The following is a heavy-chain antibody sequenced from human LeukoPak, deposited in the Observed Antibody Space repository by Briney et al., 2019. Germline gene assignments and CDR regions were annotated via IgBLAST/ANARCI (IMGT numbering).Heavy chain of an antibody. CDR1: GGSISSSSW. V-gene: IGHV4-4*02. D-gene: IGHD1-1*01. J-gene: IGHJ4*02. CDR2: ISHGGST. CDR3: ARVTATTPFDN. Sequence: SETLSLTCAVSGGSISSSSWRSWVRQPPGKGLEWIGEISHGGSTNYNPSLESRVTISVDTSKNQFSLNLDSVTAADTAVYFCARVTATTPFDNWGQGILVTVSS.